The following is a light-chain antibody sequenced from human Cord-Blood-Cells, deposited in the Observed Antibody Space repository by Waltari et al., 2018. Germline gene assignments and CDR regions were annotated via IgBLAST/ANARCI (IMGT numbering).Light chain of an antibody. CDR2: GAS. CDR3: QQYGSSPWLT. V-gene: IGKV3-20*01. CDR1: QSVSSSY. J-gene: IGKJ4*01. Sequence: EIVLTQSPGTLSLSPAERATLSCRASQSVSSSYLAWYQQKPGQAPRLLIYGASSRATGIPDRFSGSGSGTDFTLTISRLEPEDFAVYYCQQYGSSPWLTFGGGTKVEIK.